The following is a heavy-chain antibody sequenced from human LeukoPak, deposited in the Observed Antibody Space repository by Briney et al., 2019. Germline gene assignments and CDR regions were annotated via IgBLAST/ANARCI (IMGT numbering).Heavy chain of an antibody. CDR3: ARGAYSSGWYGGDAFDI. CDR1: GFTFSSYS. J-gene: IGHJ3*02. V-gene: IGHV3-21*01. Sequence: GGSLRLSCAASGFTFSSYSMNWVRQAPGKGLEWVSSISSSSSYIYYADSVKGRFTISRDNAKNSLYLQMNSLRAEDTAVYYCARGAYSSGWYGGDAFDIWGQGTMVTVSS. CDR2: ISSSSSYI. D-gene: IGHD6-19*01.